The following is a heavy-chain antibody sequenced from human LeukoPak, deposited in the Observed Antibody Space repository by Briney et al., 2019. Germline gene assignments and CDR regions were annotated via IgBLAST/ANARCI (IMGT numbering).Heavy chain of an antibody. CDR1: GGSFSGYY. D-gene: IGHD1-26*01. J-gene: IGHJ6*03. CDR2: IDHSGST. CDR3: ARRGSGSSYYHYYYYYYMDV. Sequence: SETLSLTCAVYGGSFSGYYWSWIRQPPGKGLEWIGEIDHSGSTNYNPSLKSRVTISVDTSKNQFSLKLSSVTAADTAVYYCARRGSGSSYYHYYYYYYMDVWGKGTTVTISS. V-gene: IGHV4-34*01.